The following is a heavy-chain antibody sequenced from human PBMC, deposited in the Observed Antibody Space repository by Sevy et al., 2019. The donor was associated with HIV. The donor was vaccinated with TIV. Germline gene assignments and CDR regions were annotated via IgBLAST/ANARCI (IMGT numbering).Heavy chain of an antibody. CDR2: IYSGDST. J-gene: IGHJ3*02. V-gene: IGHV3-53*01. CDR1: GFSVSNSY. CDR3: ARLSVYYYDSSGYYTTGHAFDI. D-gene: IGHD3-22*01. Sequence: GASLRLSCAASGFSVSNSYMSWVRQAPGKGLQWVSVIYSGDSTYYTDSVKGRFTISRDNSKNTLYLQMNSLRAEDTAVYYCARLSVYYYDSSGYYTTGHAFDIWGQGTMVTVSS.